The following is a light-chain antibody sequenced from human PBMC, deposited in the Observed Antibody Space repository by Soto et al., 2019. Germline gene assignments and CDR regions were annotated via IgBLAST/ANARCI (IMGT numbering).Light chain of an antibody. J-gene: IGKJ5*01. V-gene: IGKV3-11*01. CDR2: DAS. Sequence: ETVLTQSPGTLSLSPGERATLSCRASQSVGSYLAWYQQKPGQAPRLLIYDASNRATGIPARFSGSGSGTDFTLTISRLEPEDFAVYYCQQRSDWPPITFGQVTRLEIK. CDR1: QSVGSY. CDR3: QQRSDWPPIT.